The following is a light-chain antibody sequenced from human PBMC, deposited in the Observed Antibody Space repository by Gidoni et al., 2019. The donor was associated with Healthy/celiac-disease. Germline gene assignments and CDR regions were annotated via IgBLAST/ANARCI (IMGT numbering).Light chain of an antibody. CDR3: QQYGSSPRVT. Sequence: EIVLTQSPGTLSLSPGDRATLSCRARQSVSSSYLAWYQQKPGQAPRLLIYGASSRATGIPDRFSGSESGTDFTLTISRLEPEDFAVYYCQQYGSSPRVTFGQGTKLEIK. J-gene: IGKJ2*01. V-gene: IGKV3-20*01. CDR1: QSVSSSY. CDR2: GAS.